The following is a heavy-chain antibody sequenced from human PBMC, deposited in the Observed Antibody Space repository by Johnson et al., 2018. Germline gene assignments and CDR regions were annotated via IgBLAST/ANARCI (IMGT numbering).Heavy chain of an antibody. CDR2: IWYDGSNK. CDR1: GFTFSSYG. CDR3: ARDYGSGSYFINYYMDV. D-gene: IGHD3-10*01. J-gene: IGHJ6*03. V-gene: IGHV3-33*01. Sequence: VQLLESGGGVVQPGRSLRLSCAASGFTFSSYGMHWVRQAPGKGLEWVAVIWYDGSNKYYADSVKGRFTISRDNSKSTVYLQMNSLRAEDTAVYYCARDYGSGSYFINYYMDVWGKGTTVTVSS.